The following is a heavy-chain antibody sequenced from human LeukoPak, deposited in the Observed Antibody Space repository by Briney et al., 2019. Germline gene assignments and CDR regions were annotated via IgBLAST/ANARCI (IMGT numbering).Heavy chain of an antibody. CDR1: GFTFSDYY. Sequence: GGSLRLSCAASGFTFSDYYMSWIRQAPGKGLEWVSYISSSGSTIYYADSVKGRFTISRDNAKNSLYLQMNSLRADDTAVYYCARDRRPHYYDSSGPLGYDYHSMDVWGQGTTVTVSS. J-gene: IGHJ6*02. CDR2: ISSSGSTI. D-gene: IGHD3-22*01. CDR3: ARDRRPHYYDSSGPLGYDYHSMDV. V-gene: IGHV3-11*04.